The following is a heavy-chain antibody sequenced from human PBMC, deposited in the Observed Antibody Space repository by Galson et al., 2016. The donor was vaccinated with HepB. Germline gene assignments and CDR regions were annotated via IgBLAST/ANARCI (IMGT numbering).Heavy chain of an antibody. CDR2: ISYDGKNK. CDR1: GFTFSSYG. D-gene: IGHD5-12*01. V-gene: IGHV3-30*18. Sequence: SLRLSCAASGFTFSSYGMHWVRQAPGKGPEWVAVISYDGKNKYYADSVEGRFTISRDDSKNTLYLQMNSLRAEDTAVYYCAKTFGLRLNYFDYWGQGTLVTVSS. J-gene: IGHJ4*02. CDR3: AKTFGLRLNYFDY.